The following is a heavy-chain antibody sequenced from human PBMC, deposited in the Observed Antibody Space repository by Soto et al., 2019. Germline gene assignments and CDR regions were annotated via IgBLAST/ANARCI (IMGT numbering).Heavy chain of an antibody. D-gene: IGHD2-15*01. V-gene: IGHV1-69*01. Sequence: QVQLVQSGAEVKKPGSSVKVSCKASGGTFSTYTISWVRQAPGQGLEWMGGIVPIFGTTNYPQKFQGRVTITADESTSTAYMELSSLTSDDMDEYYCARSAPVRCSGGSCYRLGAFDVWGQGTMVTVSS. CDR1: GGTFSTYT. CDR2: IVPIFGTT. J-gene: IGHJ3*01. CDR3: ARSAPVRCSGGSCYRLGAFDV.